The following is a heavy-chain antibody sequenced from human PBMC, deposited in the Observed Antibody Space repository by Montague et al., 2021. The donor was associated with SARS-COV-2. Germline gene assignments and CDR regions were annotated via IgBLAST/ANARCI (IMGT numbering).Heavy chain of an antibody. CDR1: GFTFSSYA. Sequence: SLRLSCAASGFTFSSYAMHWVRQAPGKGLEWVAVISYDGSNKYYADSVKGRFTISRDNSKNTLYLQMNGLRAEDTAVYYCARDPHIVVVMYYFDYWGQGTLVTVSS. CDR3: ARDPHIVVVMYYFDY. V-gene: IGHV3-30*04. CDR2: ISYDGSNK. J-gene: IGHJ4*02. D-gene: IGHD2-21*01.